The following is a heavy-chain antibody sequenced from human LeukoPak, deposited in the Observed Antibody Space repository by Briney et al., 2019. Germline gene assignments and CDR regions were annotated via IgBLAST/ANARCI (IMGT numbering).Heavy chain of an antibody. CDR3: ARDQPTPPGIVAAPFDP. D-gene: IGHD6-13*01. CDR2: IYYSGST. CDR1: GFTFSSYW. Sequence: GSLRLSCAASGFTFSSYWMSWVRQPPGKGLEWIGSIYYSGSTYYNPSLKSRVTISVDTSKNQFSLKLSSVTAADTAVYYCARDQPTPPGIVAAPFDPWGQGTLVTVSS. J-gene: IGHJ5*02. V-gene: IGHV4-39*02.